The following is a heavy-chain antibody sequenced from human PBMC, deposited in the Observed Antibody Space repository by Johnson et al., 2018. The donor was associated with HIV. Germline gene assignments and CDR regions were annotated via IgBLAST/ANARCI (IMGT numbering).Heavy chain of an antibody. CDR2: VYSAGHT. Sequence: VQLVESGGGVVQPGRSLRLSCAASRFTVSGNYMAWVRQAPGKGLEWVSVVYSAGHTYYADSVKGRFTISRDNSKNSLFLQMNRLRVEDTAVYYCARSGGYPNAFDIWGQGAMVTVSS. D-gene: IGHD6-13*01. J-gene: IGHJ3*02. CDR1: RFTVSGNY. CDR3: ARSGGYPNAFDI. V-gene: IGHV3-66*01.